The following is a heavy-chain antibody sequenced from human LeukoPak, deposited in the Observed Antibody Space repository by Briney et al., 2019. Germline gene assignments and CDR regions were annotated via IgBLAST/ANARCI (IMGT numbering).Heavy chain of an antibody. CDR2: ISGSGGST. V-gene: IGHV3-23*01. CDR1: GFTFSSYA. Sequence: GGSLRLSCAASGFTFSSYAMSWVRLAPGKGLEWVSAISGSGGSTYYADSVKGRFTISRDNSKNTLYLQMNSLRAEDTAVYYCAKDWRYCSGGSCYFDYWGQGTLVTVSS. D-gene: IGHD2-15*01. J-gene: IGHJ4*02. CDR3: AKDWRYCSGGSCYFDY.